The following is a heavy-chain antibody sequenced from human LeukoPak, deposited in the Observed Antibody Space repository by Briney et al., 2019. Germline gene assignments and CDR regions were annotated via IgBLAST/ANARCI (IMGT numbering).Heavy chain of an antibody. CDR3: ARCRKEGNWFDP. J-gene: IGHJ5*02. D-gene: IGHD1-14*01. Sequence: SETLSLTCTVSGGSISSYYWSWIRQPPGKGLEWIGYIYYSGSTNYNPSLKSRVTISVDTSENQFSLKLSSVTAADTAVYYCARCRKEGNWFDPWGQGTLVTVSS. V-gene: IGHV4-59*01. CDR1: GGSISSYY. CDR2: IYYSGST.